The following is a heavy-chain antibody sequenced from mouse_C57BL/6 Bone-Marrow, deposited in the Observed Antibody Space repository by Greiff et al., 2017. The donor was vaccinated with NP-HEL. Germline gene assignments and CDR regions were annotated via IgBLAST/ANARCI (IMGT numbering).Heavy chain of an antibody. Sequence: QVQLQQPGAELVMPGASVKLSCKASGYTFTSYWMHWVKQRPGQGLEWIGEIDPSDSYTNYHQKFKGKSTLTVDKSSSTAYMQLSSLTSEDSAVYYWASRIYPYFDYWGQGTTLTVSS. CDR1: GYTFTSYW. CDR3: ASRIYPYFDY. V-gene: IGHV1-69*01. CDR2: IDPSDSYT. D-gene: IGHD2-1*01. J-gene: IGHJ2*01.